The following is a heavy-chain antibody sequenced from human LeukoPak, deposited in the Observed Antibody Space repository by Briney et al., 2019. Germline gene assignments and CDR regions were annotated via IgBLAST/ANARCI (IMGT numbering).Heavy chain of an antibody. V-gene: IGHV5-51*01. CDR2: IFPDDSDT. CDR3: ARLGYCSTTSCSGGDY. Sequence: GESLKISCKTSGYSFASYWIGWVRQMPGKGLERMGIIFPDDSDTRYSPSFEGQVTISVDKSFSTTYLQWASLKASDTAMYYCARLGYCSTTSCSGGDYWGQGTLVTVSS. D-gene: IGHD2-2*01. CDR1: GYSFASYW. J-gene: IGHJ4*02.